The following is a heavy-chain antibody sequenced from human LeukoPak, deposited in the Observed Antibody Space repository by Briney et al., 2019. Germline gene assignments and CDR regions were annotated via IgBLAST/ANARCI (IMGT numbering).Heavy chain of an antibody. Sequence: GGSLRLSCAASGFTFSSYWMHWVRQAPGKGLVWVSRIKSDGSTNYADCVKGRFTISRDNAKNTVSLQMNSLRAKDTGVYYCARAPSEIGGYYPEYFRHWGQGTLVTVSS. J-gene: IGHJ1*01. CDR1: GFTFSSYW. D-gene: IGHD3-22*01. CDR2: IKSDGST. V-gene: IGHV3-74*01. CDR3: ARAPSEIGGYYPEYFRH.